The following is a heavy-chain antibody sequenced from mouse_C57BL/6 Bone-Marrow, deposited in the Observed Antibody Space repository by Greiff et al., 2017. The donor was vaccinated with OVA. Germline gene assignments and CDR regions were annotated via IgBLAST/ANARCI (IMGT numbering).Heavy chain of an antibody. CDR2: ISSGGSYT. D-gene: IGHD1-1*01. J-gene: IGHJ3*01. CDR3: ARPHYYGTPAWFAY. Sequence: EVKLVESGGDLVKPGGSLKLSCAASGFTFSSYGMSWVRQTPDKRLEWVATISSGGSYTYYPDSVKGRFTISRDNAKNTLYLQMSSLKSEDTAMYYGARPHYYGTPAWFAYWGQGTLVTVSA. CDR1: GFTFSSYG. V-gene: IGHV5-6*01.